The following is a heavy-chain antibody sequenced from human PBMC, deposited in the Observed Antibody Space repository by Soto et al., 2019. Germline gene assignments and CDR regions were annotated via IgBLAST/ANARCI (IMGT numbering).Heavy chain of an antibody. Sequence: QVPVVQSGAEVKKPGSSVTISCKASGRIFSSFPTSWVRQVPGQGLAWMGGVISASGSVTYAPKFQGRVTITAVNSAGIGYMELTSLTSEDTASDYCARVGSRDAYDYVLDHWGPGTMVTVSS. CDR1: GRIFSSFP. D-gene: IGHD3-10*02. CDR2: VISASGSV. J-gene: IGHJ1*01. CDR3: ARVGSRDAYDYVLDH. V-gene: IGHV1-69*06.